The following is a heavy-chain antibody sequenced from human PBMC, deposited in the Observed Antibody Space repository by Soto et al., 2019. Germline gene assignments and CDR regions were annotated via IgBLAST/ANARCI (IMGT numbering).Heavy chain of an antibody. J-gene: IGHJ6*02. CDR2: INDSGIT. D-gene: IGHD3-3*01. Sequence: QVQLQQWGAEVLKPSETLSLTCVVNGGSFSNYYWTWIRQPPGKGLEWIGEINDSGITDSNPSPESRVTISVDMSKNQFSLRVNSVTAADTAVYHCARGRSSVPDRRGIGYYGLDVWGQGTTVTVSS. CDR3: ARGRSSVPDRRGIGYYGLDV. CDR1: GGSFSNYY. V-gene: IGHV4-34*01.